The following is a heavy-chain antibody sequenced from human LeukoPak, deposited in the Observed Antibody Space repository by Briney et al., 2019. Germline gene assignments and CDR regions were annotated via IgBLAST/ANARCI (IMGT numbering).Heavy chain of an antibody. CDR2: IYYSGST. D-gene: IGHD3-22*01. J-gene: IGHJ1*01. CDR3: ARISPPYYYDSSGYQ. Sequence: SETLSLTCTVSGGSISKYDWSWIRQPPGKGLEWIGYIYYSGSTNYNPSLKSRVTISVDTSKNQFSLKLSSVTAADTAVYYCARISPPYYYDSSGYQWGQGTLFTVSS. CDR1: GGSISKYD. V-gene: IGHV4-59*08.